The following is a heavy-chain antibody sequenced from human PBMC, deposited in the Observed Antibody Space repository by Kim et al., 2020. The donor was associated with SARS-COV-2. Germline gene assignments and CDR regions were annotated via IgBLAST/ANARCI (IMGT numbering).Heavy chain of an antibody. J-gene: IGHJ6*03. CDR1: GFTFSSYA. Sequence: GGSLRLSCAASGFTFSSYAMSWVRQAPGKGLEWVSAISGSGGSTYYADSVKGRFTISRDNSKNTLYLQMNSLRAEDTAVYYCAKASITIFGVVISHYYYYYMDVWGKRTTVTVSS. V-gene: IGHV3-23*01. D-gene: IGHD3-3*01. CDR2: ISGSGGST. CDR3: AKASITIFGVVISHYYYYYMDV.